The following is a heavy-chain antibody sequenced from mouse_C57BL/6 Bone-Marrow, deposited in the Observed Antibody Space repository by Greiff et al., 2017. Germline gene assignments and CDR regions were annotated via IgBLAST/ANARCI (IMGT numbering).Heavy chain of an antibody. V-gene: IGHV1-15*01. Sequence: VQLQQSGAELVRPGASVTLSCKASGFTFTGYAMPWVKQTPVHGLEWIGAIDPETGGTAYNQKFKGKAILTADKSSSTAYMGLRSLTSEDSAVFYCARVTGGGFADWGQGTLVTVSA. D-gene: IGHD2-13*01. CDR3: ARVTGGGFAD. J-gene: IGHJ3*01. CDR1: GFTFTGYA. CDR2: IDPETGGT.